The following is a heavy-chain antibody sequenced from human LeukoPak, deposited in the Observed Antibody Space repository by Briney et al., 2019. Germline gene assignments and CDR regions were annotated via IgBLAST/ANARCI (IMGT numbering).Heavy chain of an antibody. J-gene: IGHJ5*02. Sequence: SVKVSCKASGGTFSSYAISWVRQAPGQGLEWMGGIIPIFGTANYAQKFQGRVTITADESTSTADMELSSLRSEDTAVYYCARRVVSYEVGTITYNWFDPWGQGTLVTVSS. CDR1: GGTFSSYA. V-gene: IGHV1-69*01. D-gene: IGHD5-18*01. CDR3: ARRVVSYEVGTITYNWFDP. CDR2: IIPIFGTA.